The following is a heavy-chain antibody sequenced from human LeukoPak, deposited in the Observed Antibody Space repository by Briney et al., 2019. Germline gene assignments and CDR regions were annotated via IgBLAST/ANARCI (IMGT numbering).Heavy chain of an antibody. CDR1: GCSFSSYA. D-gene: IGHD3-10*01. CDR3: AKDNYGSGSYYNPFDY. CDR2: ISGIGGNT. Sequence: GGSLRLSCAASGCSFSSYAMSWVRQTPGKGLEWVSVISGIGGNTYYADSVKGRFTISRDNSKNTLYLQLNSLRAEDTAVYYCAKDNYGSGSYYNPFDYWGQGTLVTVSS. J-gene: IGHJ4*02. V-gene: IGHV3-23*01.